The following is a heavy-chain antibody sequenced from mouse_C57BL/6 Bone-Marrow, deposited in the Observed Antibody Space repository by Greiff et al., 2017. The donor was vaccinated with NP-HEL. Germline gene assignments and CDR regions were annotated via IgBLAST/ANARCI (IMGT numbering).Heavy chain of an antibody. CDR1: GFNIKDDY. CDR3: TRGGADQVYFDY. Sequence: VQLQQSGAELVRPGASVKLSCTASGFNIKDDYMHWVKQRPEQGLEWIGWIDPENGDTEYASKFQGKATITADTSSNTAYLQLSSLTSEDTAIYYCTRGGADQVYFDYWGQGTTLTVSS. CDR2: IDPENGDT. V-gene: IGHV14-4*01. D-gene: IGHD3-2*02. J-gene: IGHJ2*01.